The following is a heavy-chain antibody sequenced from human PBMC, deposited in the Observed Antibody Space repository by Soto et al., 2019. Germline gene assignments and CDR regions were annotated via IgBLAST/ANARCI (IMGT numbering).Heavy chain of an antibody. CDR1: GFSFSSYG. CDR3: ARDRGSAITHPYCPDY. CDR2: ISYDGGSE. Sequence: GGSLRLSCAASGFSFSSYGMHWVRQAPGKGLEWVALISYDGGSEYYADSVKGRFTISRDNSRITLSLQMDILKPEDSAVYYCARDRGSAITHPYCPDYWGQGTLVTVSS. J-gene: IGHJ4*02. D-gene: IGHD1-20*01. V-gene: IGHV3-30*03.